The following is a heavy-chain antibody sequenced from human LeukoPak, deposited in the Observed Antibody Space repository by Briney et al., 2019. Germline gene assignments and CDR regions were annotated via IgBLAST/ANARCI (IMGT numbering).Heavy chain of an antibody. D-gene: IGHD3-22*01. J-gene: IGHJ3*02. CDR2: ISSSGSTI. CDR1: GFTFSDYY. Sequence: PGGSLRLSCAASGFTFSDYYMSWIRQAPGKGLEWASYISSSGSTIYYADSVKGRFTISRDNAKNSLYLQMNSLRAEDTAVYYCARDIDDSRGYFDAFDIWGQGTMVTVSS. CDR3: ARDIDDSRGYFDAFDI. V-gene: IGHV3-11*04.